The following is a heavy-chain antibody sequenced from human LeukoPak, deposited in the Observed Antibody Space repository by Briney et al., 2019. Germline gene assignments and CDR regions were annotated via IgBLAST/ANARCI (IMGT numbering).Heavy chain of an antibody. J-gene: IGHJ3*02. Sequence: GGYLRLSCAASGFTFSSYAMSWVRQAPGKGLEWVSAISGSGGSTYYADSVKGRFTISRDNSKNTLYLQMNSLRAEDTAVYYCAKADCSSTSCYVNAFDIWGQGTMVTVSS. CDR3: AKADCSSTSCYVNAFDI. V-gene: IGHV3-23*01. CDR2: ISGSGGST. CDR1: GFTFSSYA. D-gene: IGHD2-2*01.